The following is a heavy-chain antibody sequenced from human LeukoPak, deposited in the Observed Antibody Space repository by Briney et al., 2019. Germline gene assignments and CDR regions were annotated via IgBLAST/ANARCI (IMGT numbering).Heavy chain of an antibody. D-gene: IGHD6-19*01. V-gene: IGHV1-46*01. Sequence: ASVKVSCKASGYTFTGYYMHWVRQAPGQGLEWIGIINPSGGSTTYAQKFQGRVTMTRDMSTSTVYMELSSLRSEDTAFYYCASYLSGWPMKYWGQGTLVTVSS. J-gene: IGHJ4*02. CDR3: ASYLSGWPMKY. CDR1: GYTFTGYY. CDR2: INPSGGST.